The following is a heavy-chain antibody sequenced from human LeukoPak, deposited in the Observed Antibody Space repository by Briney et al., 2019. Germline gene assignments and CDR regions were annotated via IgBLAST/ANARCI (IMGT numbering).Heavy chain of an antibody. CDR3: ARDPSPHYYGSGSYGYYYYGLDV. D-gene: IGHD3-10*01. CDR2: IYYSGTT. J-gene: IGHJ6*02. CDR1: GGSIGSSSYY. V-gene: IGHV4-39*07. Sequence: SETLSLTCSVSGGSIGSSSYYWGWIRQPLGKGLEWIGSIYYSGTTYYNPSLKSRVTISVDTSKNQFSLKLSSVTAADTAVYYCARDPSPHYYGSGSYGYYYYGLDVWGQGTTVTVSS.